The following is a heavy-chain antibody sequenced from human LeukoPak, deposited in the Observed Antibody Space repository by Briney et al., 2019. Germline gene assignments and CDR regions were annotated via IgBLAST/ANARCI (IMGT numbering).Heavy chain of an antibody. CDR3: LIVGATTGAFDI. CDR1: GYSFPSYG. Sequence: ASVKVSCKASGYSFPSYGISWVRQAPGQGPEWMGWISPYNDNTNYAPKLQGRVTMTTDTSTTTAYMELRSLRSDDTAVYYCLIVGATTGAFDIWGQGTMVTVSS. D-gene: IGHD1-26*01. V-gene: IGHV1-18*01. CDR2: ISPYNDNT. J-gene: IGHJ3*02.